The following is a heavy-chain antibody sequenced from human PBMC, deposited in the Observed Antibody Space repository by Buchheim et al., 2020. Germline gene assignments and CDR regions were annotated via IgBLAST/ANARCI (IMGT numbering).Heavy chain of an antibody. Sequence: QVQLQESGPGLVKPSQTLSLTCTVSGGSISSGDYYWSWIRQPPGKGLEWIGYIYYSGSTYYNPSLKSRVTISVDTSKNQFSLKLSSVTAADTAVYYCARILKDIVVVVAATPAYYFDYWGQGTL. CDR2: IYYSGST. CDR3: ARILKDIVVVVAATPAYYFDY. J-gene: IGHJ4*02. V-gene: IGHV4-30-4*01. D-gene: IGHD2-15*01. CDR1: GGSISSGDYY.